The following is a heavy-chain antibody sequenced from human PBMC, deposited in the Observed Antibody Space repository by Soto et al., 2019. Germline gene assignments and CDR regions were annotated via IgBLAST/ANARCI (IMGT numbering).Heavy chain of an antibody. D-gene: IGHD6-19*01. CDR2: ISGSGGST. Sequence: HPGGSLRLSCAASGFTFSSYAMSWVRQAPGKGLEWVSAISGSGGSTYYADSVKGRFTISRDNSKNTLYLQMNSLRAEDTAVYYFAKGNSGRYTWFDSWGQGTLVTVSS. CDR1: GFTFSSYA. CDR3: AKGNSGRYTWFDS. V-gene: IGHV3-23*01. J-gene: IGHJ5*01.